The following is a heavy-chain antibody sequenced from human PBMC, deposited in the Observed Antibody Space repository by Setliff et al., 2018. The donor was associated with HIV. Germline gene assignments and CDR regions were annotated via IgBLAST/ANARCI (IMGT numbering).Heavy chain of an antibody. CDR3: ARPRVAHYFDSTGYYLPYAFDI. Sequence: GESLKISCQGSGYSFTSYWIGWVRQMPGKGLEWMGIIYPGDSDTRYSPSFQVQVTISADKSLSTAYLQWTSQKASDTAMFYCARPRVAHYFDSTGYYLPYAFDIWGQGTMVTVSS. J-gene: IGHJ3*02. D-gene: IGHD3-22*01. V-gene: IGHV5-51*01. CDR1: GYSFTSYW. CDR2: IYPGDSDT.